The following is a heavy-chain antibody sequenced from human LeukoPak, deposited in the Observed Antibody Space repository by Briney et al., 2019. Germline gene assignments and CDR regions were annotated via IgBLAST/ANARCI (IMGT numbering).Heavy chain of an antibody. CDR2: INHSGST. J-gene: IGHJ5*02. D-gene: IGHD3-22*01. Sequence: SETLSLTCAVYGGSFSGYYWSWIRQPPGKGLEWIGEINHSGSTNYNPSLKSRVTISVDTSKNQCSLKLSSVTAADTAVYYCASSLHDSSGRNWFDPWGQGTLVTVSS. CDR3: ASSLHDSSGRNWFDP. CDR1: GGSFSGYY. V-gene: IGHV4-34*01.